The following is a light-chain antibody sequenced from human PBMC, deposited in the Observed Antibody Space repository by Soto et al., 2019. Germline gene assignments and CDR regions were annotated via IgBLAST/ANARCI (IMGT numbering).Light chain of an antibody. CDR2: LNNDGSQ. V-gene: IGLV4-69*01. CDR3: QTWGTGFQV. CDR1: SGHSSYA. J-gene: IGLJ2*01. Sequence: QPVLTQPPSASASLGASVKLTCTLSSGHSSYAIAWHQKQTEKGPRYLMDLNNDGSQTKGDGIPDRFSGSSSGAERYLIISSLQSEDEADYYCQTWGTGFQVFGGGTKLTV.